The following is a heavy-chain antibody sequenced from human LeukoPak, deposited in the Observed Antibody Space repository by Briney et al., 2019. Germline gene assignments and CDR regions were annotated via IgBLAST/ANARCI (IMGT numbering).Heavy chain of an antibody. V-gene: IGHV4-59*01. CDR3: ARGIAPSDAFDI. J-gene: IGHJ3*02. Sequence: SETLSLTCAVYGGSFSGYYWSWIRQPPGKGLEWIGYIYYSGSTNYNPSLKSRVTISVDTSKNQFSLKLSSVTAADTAVYYCARGIAPSDAFDIWGQGTMVTVSS. CDR2: IYYSGST. CDR1: GGSFSGYY.